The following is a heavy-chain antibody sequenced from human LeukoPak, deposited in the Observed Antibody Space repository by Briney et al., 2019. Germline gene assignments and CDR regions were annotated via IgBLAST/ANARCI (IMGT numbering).Heavy chain of an antibody. D-gene: IGHD1-26*01. V-gene: IGHV3-21*01. J-gene: IGHJ4*02. Sequence: GGSLRLSCAASGFTFSSYSMNWVRQAPGKGLEWVSSISSSSSYIYYADSVKGRFTISRDNAKNSLYLQMNSLRAEDTAVYYCARAPRGSYGVYFDYWGQGTLVTVSS. CDR3: ARAPRGSYGVYFDY. CDR2: ISSSSSYI. CDR1: GFTFSSYS.